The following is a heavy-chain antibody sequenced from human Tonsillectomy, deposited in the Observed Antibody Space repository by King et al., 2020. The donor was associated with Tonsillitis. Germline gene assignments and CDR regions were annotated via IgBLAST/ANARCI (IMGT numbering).Heavy chain of an antibody. CDR1: GGSISSGYYY. D-gene: IGHD2-15*01. Sequence: VQLQESGPGLVKPSQTVSLTCTVSGGSISSGYYYYWSWIRQPPGKGLEWVGNIFYSGSTYYNPSLKSRLTISLDTSKNQFSLKLSSVTAADSAVYYCARDFSDRGGNYGMDVWRQGTTVTVSS. CDR3: ARDFSDRGGNYGMDV. J-gene: IGHJ6*02. V-gene: IGHV4-30-4*01. CDR2: IFYSGST.